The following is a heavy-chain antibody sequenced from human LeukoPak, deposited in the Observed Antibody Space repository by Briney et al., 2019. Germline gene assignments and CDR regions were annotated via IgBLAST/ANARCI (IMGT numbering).Heavy chain of an antibody. Sequence: PGGSLRLSCAASGFTFSSYSMNWVRQAPGKGLKRVSSISSSSSYIYYADSVKGRFTISRDNAKNSLYLQMNSLRAEDTAVYYCARDMEMATPFDYWGQGTLVTVSS. J-gene: IGHJ4*02. CDR2: ISSSSSYI. CDR3: ARDMEMATPFDY. D-gene: IGHD5-24*01. CDR1: GFTFSSYS. V-gene: IGHV3-21*01.